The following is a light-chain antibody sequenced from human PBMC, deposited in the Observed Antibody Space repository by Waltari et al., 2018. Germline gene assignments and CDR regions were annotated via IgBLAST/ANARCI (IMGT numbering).Light chain of an antibody. Sequence: QLVLTQSPSASASLGASVKLTCTLSSGPSGYAFACHQQQPEKGPRYLMKVNSDDSHSKGDGIPDRFSGSSSGAERYLTISSLQSEDEADYYCQTWGTGIRVFGGGTKLTVL. CDR2: VNSDDSH. J-gene: IGLJ3*02. CDR1: SGPSGYA. CDR3: QTWGTGIRV. V-gene: IGLV4-69*01.